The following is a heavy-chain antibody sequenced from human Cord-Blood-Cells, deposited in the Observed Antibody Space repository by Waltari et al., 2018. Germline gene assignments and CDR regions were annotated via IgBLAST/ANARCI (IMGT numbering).Heavy chain of an antibody. CDR1: GFTLTELS. J-gene: IGHJ2*01. V-gene: IGHV1-24*01. CDR2: LETDDGGT. Sequence: QVQLVQSGAEVKKPGASVKVSCKVSGFTLTELSMHWVRQAPRKGLEWMGGLETDDGGTIYAQKFQGRVTMTEEPSTDTAYMELSSLRAEDTAVYYCATDRYRRLAARPDGYFDLWGRGTLVTVSS. D-gene: IGHD6-6*01. CDR3: ATDRYRRLAARPDGYFDL.